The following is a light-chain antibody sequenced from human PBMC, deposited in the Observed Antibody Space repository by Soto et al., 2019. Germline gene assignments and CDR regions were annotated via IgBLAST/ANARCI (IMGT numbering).Light chain of an antibody. CDR2: RAY. J-gene: IGKJ4*01. CDR3: QQYGVYYPRT. Sequence: DIQMTQSPSTLSASVGDKVTITCRASQIIGDYLAWYQQKPGKAPVLLIYRAYTLESGVPSRFSCSGSGTEFTLTISSLQPDDFATYYCQQYGVYYPRTFGGGTKVEI. CDR1: QIIGDY. V-gene: IGKV1-5*03.